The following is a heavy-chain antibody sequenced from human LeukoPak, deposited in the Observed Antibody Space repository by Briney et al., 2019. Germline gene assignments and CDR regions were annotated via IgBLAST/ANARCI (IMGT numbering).Heavy chain of an antibody. CDR1: GFTFSSYA. Sequence: GGSLRLSCAASGFTFSSYAMSWVRQAPGKGLEWVSFITSSRSAIYYAESVKGRFTISRDNAKNSLYLQMNSLRAEDTAVYYCARVGIAAAGDYWGQGTLVTVSS. CDR3: ARVGIAAAGDY. V-gene: IGHV3-48*01. D-gene: IGHD6-13*01. CDR2: ITSSRSAI. J-gene: IGHJ4*02.